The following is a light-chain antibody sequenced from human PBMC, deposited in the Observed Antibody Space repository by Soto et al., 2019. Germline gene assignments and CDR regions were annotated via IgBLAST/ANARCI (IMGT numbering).Light chain of an antibody. Sequence: EIVLTQSPGTLSLSPGERATLSCRASQSVSSSYLAWYQPKPGQAPRLLIYGASSRATGIPDRFRGRGSGTDFTLTISSLEPEDVAVYYSQPYGSSTLNFCGGDKVEIK. CDR3: QPYGSSTLN. J-gene: IGKJ4*01. CDR1: QSVSSSY. V-gene: IGKV3-20*01. CDR2: GAS.